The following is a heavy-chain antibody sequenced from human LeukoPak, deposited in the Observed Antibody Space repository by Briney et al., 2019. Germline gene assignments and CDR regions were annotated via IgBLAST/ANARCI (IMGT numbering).Heavy chain of an antibody. J-gene: IGHJ4*02. CDR2: INHSGST. D-gene: IGHD6-13*01. CDR3: ARGGEAAGTFFDY. V-gene: IGHV4-34*01. CDR1: GGSISNYY. Sequence: SETLSLTCTVSGGSISNYYWSWIRQPAGKGLEWIGEINHSGSTNYNPSLKSRVTISVDTSKNQFSLKLSSVTAADTAVYYCARGGEAAGTFFDYWGQGTLVTVSS.